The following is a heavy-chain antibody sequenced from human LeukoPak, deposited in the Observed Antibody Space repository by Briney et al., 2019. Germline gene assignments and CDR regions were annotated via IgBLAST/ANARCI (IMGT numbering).Heavy chain of an antibody. CDR2: IKEDGSEK. CDR1: GFKFSDFW. Sequence: GGSLRLSCAASGFKFSDFWMSWVRQAPGKGLEWVANIKEDGSEKHYVDSVKGRFTISRDNAKNSLFLQMSGLRAEDTAIYYCATYGVVERATDYWSQGTLVTVSS. V-gene: IGHV3-7*01. D-gene: IGHD2-15*01. CDR3: ATYGVVERATDY. J-gene: IGHJ4*02.